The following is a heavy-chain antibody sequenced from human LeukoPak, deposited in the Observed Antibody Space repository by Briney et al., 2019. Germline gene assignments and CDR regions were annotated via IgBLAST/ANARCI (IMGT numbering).Heavy chain of an antibody. Sequence: GGSLRLSCAASGFTFSSYDMHWVRQATGKGLEWVSAIGTAGDTYYPGSVKGRFTISRENAKNSLYLQMNSLRAGDTAVHYCAATPLTGYSSSWYYHYWGQGTLVTVSS. CDR1: GFTFSSYD. J-gene: IGHJ4*02. V-gene: IGHV3-13*01. CDR2: IGTAGDT. D-gene: IGHD6-13*01. CDR3: AATPLTGYSSSWYYHY.